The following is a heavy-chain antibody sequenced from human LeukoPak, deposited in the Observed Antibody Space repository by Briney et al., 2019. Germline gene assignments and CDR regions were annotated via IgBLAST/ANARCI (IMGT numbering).Heavy chain of an antibody. J-gene: IGHJ4*02. D-gene: IGHD3-22*01. CDR2: ISSSSTI. CDR1: GFTFSSYS. V-gene: IGHV3-48*04. CDR3: ARLDYYDSSVATSD. Sequence: GGSLRLSCAASGFTFSSYSMNWVRQAPGKGLEWVSYISSSSTIYYADSVKGRFTISRDNAKNSLYLQMNSLRAEDTAVYYCARLDYYDSSVATSDWGQGTLVTVSS.